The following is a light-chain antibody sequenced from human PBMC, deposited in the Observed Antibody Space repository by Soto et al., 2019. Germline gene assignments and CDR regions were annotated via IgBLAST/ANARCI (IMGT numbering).Light chain of an antibody. V-gene: IGKV3-15*01. CDR3: QQYNNWPPIT. CDR1: QSVGSH. J-gene: IGKJ5*01. Sequence: EIVLTQSPVTLSVSPGERATLSCRASQSVGSHLAWYQQKPGQPPRLLIYGASTRATGIPARFSGSGSGTEFTLTISSLQSEDFAVYYCQQYNNWPPITFGQGTRLEIK. CDR2: GAS.